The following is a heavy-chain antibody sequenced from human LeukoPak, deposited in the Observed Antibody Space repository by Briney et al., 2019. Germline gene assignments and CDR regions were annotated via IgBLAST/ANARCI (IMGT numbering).Heavy chain of an antibody. CDR2: IRYDGSNK. V-gene: IGHV3-30*02. CDR3: AKIRDRQPWGAFDI. CDR1: GFTFSSYG. J-gene: IGHJ3*02. Sequence: GGSLRLSCAASGFTFSSYGMHWVRQAPGKGLEWVAFIRYDGSNKYYADSVKGRFTISRDNSKNTLYLQMNSPRAEDTAVYYCAKIRDRQPWGAFDIWGQGTMVTVSS. D-gene: IGHD7-27*01.